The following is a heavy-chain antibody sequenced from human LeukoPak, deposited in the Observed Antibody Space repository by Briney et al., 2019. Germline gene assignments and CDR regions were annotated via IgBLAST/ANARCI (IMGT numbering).Heavy chain of an antibody. Sequence: PSETLSLTCTVSGGSISSYYWSWIRQPAGKGLEWIGRIYTSGSTNYNPSLKSRVTMSVDTSKNQFSLKLSSVTAADTAVYYCARTLQRPIAAAGTRWFDPWGQGTLVTVSS. CDR3: ARTLQRPIAAAGTRWFDP. V-gene: IGHV4-4*07. J-gene: IGHJ5*02. CDR1: GGSISSYY. CDR2: IYTSGST. D-gene: IGHD6-13*01.